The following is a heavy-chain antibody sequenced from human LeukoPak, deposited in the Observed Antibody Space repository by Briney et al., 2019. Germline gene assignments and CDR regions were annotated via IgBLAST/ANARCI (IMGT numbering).Heavy chain of an antibody. CDR3: ARGGLDTTRGGYFDF. CDR2: ISHSGTT. CDR1: GGSFSGFY. Sequence: SETLSLTCAVYGGSFSGFYWSWIRQPPAKGLEWIGEISHSGTTYYNPFLESRVAVSVDTSKSQFSLTLSSVTAADTAVYYCARGGLDTTRGGYFDFWGQGTLVTVSS. D-gene: IGHD5-18*01. J-gene: IGHJ4*02. V-gene: IGHV4-34*01.